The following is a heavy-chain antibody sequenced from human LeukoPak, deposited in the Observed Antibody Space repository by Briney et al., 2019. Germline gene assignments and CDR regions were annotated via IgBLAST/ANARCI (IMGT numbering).Heavy chain of an antibody. J-gene: IGHJ4*02. V-gene: IGHV4-34*01. D-gene: IGHD2-15*01. Sequence: SETLSLTCAVYGGSFSGYYWSWIRQPPGKGLEWIGEINHSGSTNHNPSLKSRVPISVDTSKNQFSLKLSSVTAADTAVYYCARGAGVATDCSGGSCYWLFDYWGQGTLVTVSS. CDR2: INHSGST. CDR1: GGSFSGYY. CDR3: ARGAGVATDCSGGSCYWLFDY.